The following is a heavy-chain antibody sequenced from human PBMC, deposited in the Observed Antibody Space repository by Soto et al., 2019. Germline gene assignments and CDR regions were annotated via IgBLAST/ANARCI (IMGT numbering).Heavy chain of an antibody. D-gene: IGHD2-21*02. CDR1: RVRSYSDA. CDR3: AKDSTPHIVVVTAPFDY. Sequence: AGSTGNSCAASRVRSYSDAMSLVCKNTVNWLEWVSAISGSGGSTYYADSVKGRFTISRDNSKNTLYLQMNSLRAEDTAVYYCAKDSTPHIVVVTAPFDYWGQGTLVIVSS. J-gene: IGHJ4*02. V-gene: IGHV3-23*01. CDR2: ISGSGGST.